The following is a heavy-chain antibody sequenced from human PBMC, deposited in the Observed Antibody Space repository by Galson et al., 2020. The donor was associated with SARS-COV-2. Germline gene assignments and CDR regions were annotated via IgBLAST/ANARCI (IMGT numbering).Heavy chain of an antibody. Sequence: SETLSLTCAVSGGSISTGGYSWTWIRQPPGKGLEWIGYTYHSGSTYYNPSLHSRVTIALDRSKNQFSLKLTSVTAAGTAVYYCASRPYCGGGSDSFGYWGQGILVTVSS. CDR1: GGSISTGGYS. D-gene: IGHD3-10*01. CDR2: TYHSGST. V-gene: IGHV4-30-2*01. CDR3: ASRPYCGGGSDSFGY. J-gene: IGHJ4*02.